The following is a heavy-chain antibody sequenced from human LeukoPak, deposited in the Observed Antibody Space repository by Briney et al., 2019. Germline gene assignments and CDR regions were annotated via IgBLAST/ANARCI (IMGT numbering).Heavy chain of an antibody. CDR1: GYTFTNYG. CDR2: ISAYNGNT. V-gene: IGHV1-18*01. Sequence: ASVKVSCKASGYTFTNYGISWVRQAPGQGLEWMGWISAYNGNTNYAQNLQGRVTMTTDTSTTTGYMELRSLRFDDTAVYHCARFYYYYYGMDVWGQGTTVTVSS. J-gene: IGHJ6*02. CDR3: ARFYYYYYGMDV.